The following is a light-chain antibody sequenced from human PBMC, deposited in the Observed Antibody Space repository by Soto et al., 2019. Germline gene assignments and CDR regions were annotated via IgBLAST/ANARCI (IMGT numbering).Light chain of an antibody. V-gene: IGKV1-27*01. J-gene: IGKJ4*01. Sequence: DIQRTQSPSSLSASVGDIVTINFRASQGISNYLAWYQQKPGKVPKLLIYAASTLQSGVPSRFSGSGSGTDFTLTISCLQSEDFATYYCQHLNSYPLTFGGGTKVDIK. CDR2: AAS. CDR1: QGISNY. CDR3: QHLNSYPLT.